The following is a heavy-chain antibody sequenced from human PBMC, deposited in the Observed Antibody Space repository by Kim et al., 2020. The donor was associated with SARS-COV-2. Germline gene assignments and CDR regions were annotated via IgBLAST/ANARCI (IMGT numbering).Heavy chain of an antibody. D-gene: IGHD3-9*01. V-gene: IGHV1-3*01. CDR2: INAGNGNT. CDR1: GYTFTSYA. Sequence: ASVKVSCKASGYTFTSYAMHWVRQAPGQRLEWMGWINAGNGNTKYSQKFQGRVTITRDTSASTAYMELSSLRSEDTAVYYCARDGVSYYDILTGYYSPIPFDYWGQGTLVTVSS. J-gene: IGHJ4*02. CDR3: ARDGVSYYDILTGYYSPIPFDY.